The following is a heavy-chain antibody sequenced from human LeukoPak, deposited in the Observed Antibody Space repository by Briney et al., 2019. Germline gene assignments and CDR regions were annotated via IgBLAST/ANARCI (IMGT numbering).Heavy chain of an antibody. V-gene: IGHV3-21*01. D-gene: IGHD1-26*01. J-gene: IGHJ4*02. CDR3: ASWEMLTNFDY. Sequence: GGXLRLSCAASGFTFSSYSMNWVRQAPGKGLEWVSSISSSSSYIYYADSVKGRFTISRDNAKNSLYLQMNSLRAEDTAVYYCASWEMLTNFDYWGQGTLVTVSS. CDR2: ISSSSSYI. CDR1: GFTFSSYS.